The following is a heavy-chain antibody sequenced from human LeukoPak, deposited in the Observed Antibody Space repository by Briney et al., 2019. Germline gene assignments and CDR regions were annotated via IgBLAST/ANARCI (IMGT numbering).Heavy chain of an antibody. Sequence: SETLSLTCAVYGGSFSDYYWSWIRQPPGKGPEWIGEINQSGSINYNPSLKSRVTISPDTSKNQFSLRLSSVTAADTAVYYCARVYSTSGYNWFDPWGQGTLVTVSS. CDR3: ARVYSTSGYNWFDP. CDR1: GGSFSDYY. V-gene: IGHV4-34*01. CDR2: INQSGSI. D-gene: IGHD6-6*01. J-gene: IGHJ5*02.